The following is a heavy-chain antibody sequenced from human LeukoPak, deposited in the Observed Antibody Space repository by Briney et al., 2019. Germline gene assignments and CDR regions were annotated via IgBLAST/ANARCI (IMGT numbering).Heavy chain of an antibody. J-gene: IGHJ4*02. CDR3: AREGESRLGELSP. Sequence: GTSLRLSCAASGFSFSTYAMFWVRQAPGKGLEWVAVIWYDGSEKYYADAVKGRVTISRDNSKSTVYLQMNSLRAEDTALYHCAREGESRLGELSPWGQGTLVTVSS. D-gene: IGHD3-16*02. CDR2: IWYDGSEK. V-gene: IGHV3-33*07. CDR1: GFSFSTYA.